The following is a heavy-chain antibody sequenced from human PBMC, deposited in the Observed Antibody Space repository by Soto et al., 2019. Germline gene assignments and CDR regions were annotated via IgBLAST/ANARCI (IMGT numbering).Heavy chain of an antibody. CDR3: AHIFAGGYGYDY. Sequence: GLDLEWLALIYWDDDKRYSPSLKSRLTITKDTSKNQVVLTMTNMDPVDTATYYCAHIFAGGYGYDYWGQGTLVTVSS. D-gene: IGHD5-12*01. J-gene: IGHJ4*02. CDR2: IYWDDDK. V-gene: IGHV2-5*02.